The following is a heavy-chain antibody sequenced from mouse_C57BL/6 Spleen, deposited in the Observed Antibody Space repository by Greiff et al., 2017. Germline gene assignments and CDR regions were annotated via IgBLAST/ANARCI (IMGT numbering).Heavy chain of an antibody. CDR1: GFSLTSYG. D-gene: IGHD2-4*01. J-gene: IGHJ4*01. Sequence: VQRVESGPGLVQPSQSLSITCTVSGFSLTSYGVHWVRQSPGKGLEWPGVMWRGGSTDYNAAFISRLSISKDNSKSQVFFKMNSLQADDTAIYYCARKDYDYVYAMDYWGQGTSVTVSS. CDR2: MWRGGST. CDR3: ARKDYDYVYAMDY. V-gene: IGHV2-2*01.